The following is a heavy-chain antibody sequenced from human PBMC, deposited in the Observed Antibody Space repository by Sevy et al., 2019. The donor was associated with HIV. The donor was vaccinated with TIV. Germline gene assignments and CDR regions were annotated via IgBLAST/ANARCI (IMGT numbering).Heavy chain of an antibody. CDR3: ARDPLPHPDPEKLFDY. J-gene: IGHJ4*02. CDR2: ISYDGSNR. D-gene: IGHD1-26*01. CDR1: GFTFSSYA. Sequence: GGSLRLSCAASGFTFSSYAMHWVRKAPGKGLERVAVISYDGSNRYYADTVKGRFTISRDNSKNTLYLQMNSLRAEDTAVYYCARDPLPHPDPEKLFDYWGQGTLVTVSS. V-gene: IGHV3-30-3*01.